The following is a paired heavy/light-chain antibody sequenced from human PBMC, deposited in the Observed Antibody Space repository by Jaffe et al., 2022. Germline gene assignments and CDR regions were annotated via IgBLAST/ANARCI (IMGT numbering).Light chain of an antibody. J-gene: IGLJ2*01. V-gene: IGLV2-8*01. CDR2: EVS. CDR3: SSYAGSNNMV. Sequence: QSALTQPPSASGSPGQSVTISCTGTSSDVGGYNYVSWYQQHPGKAPKLMIYEVSKRPSGVPDRFSGSKSGNTASLTVSGLQAEDEADYYCSSYAGSNNMVFGGGTKLTVL. CDR1: SSDVGGYNY.
Heavy chain of an antibody. J-gene: IGHJ3*02. CDR1: GGSISSGSYY. CDR2: IYTSGST. V-gene: IGHV4-61*02. CDR3: ARVAPPWSYYSNNSPDAFDI. Sequence: QVQLQESGPGLVKPSQTLSLTCTVSGGSISSGSYYWSWIRQPAGKGLEWIGRIYTSGSTNYNPSLKSRVTISVDTSKNQFSLKLSSVTAADTAVYYCARVAPPWSYYSNNSPDAFDIWGQGTMVTVSS. D-gene: IGHD4-4*01.